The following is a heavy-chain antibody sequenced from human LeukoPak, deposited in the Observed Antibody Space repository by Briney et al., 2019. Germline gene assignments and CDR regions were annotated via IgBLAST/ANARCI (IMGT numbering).Heavy chain of an antibody. D-gene: IGHD1-1*01. CDR3: ARIRTGTTYYYAMDV. CDR2: IIPRLDIA. V-gene: IGHV1-69*04. J-gene: IGHJ6*02. CDR1: GGIFSSHA. Sequence: GASVKVSCKASGGIFSSHASSWVRQAPGQGLEWMGRIIPRLDIAIYAQMFQGRVTITADKATTTAYMELTSLRSEDTAVYYCARIRTGTTYYYAMDVWGQGTTVTVYS.